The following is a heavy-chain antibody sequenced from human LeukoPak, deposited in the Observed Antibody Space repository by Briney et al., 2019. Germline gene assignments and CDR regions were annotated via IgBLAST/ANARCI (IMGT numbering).Heavy chain of an antibody. CDR1: GYTFTSYG. D-gene: IGHD3-10*01. J-gene: IGHJ2*01. CDR2: ISAYNGNT. V-gene: IGHV1-18*04. Sequence: ASVKVSCKASGYTFTSYGISWVRQAPGQGLEWMGWISAYNGNTNYAQKLQGRVTMTTDTSTSTAYMELRSLRSDDTAVYYCARDMGYYYGSGSYWYFDLWGRGTLVTVSS. CDR3: ARDMGYYYGSGSYWYFDL.